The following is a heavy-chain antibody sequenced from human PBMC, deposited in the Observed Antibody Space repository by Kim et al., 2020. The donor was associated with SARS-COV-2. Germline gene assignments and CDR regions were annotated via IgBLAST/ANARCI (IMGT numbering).Heavy chain of an antibody. V-gene: IGHV6-1*01. Sequence: SQTLSLTCAISGDSVSSNTAAWHWIRQSPSRGLEWLGRTYYRSQWNKHYAVSVKSRMIINADTSKNQLSLQLESVTPEDTAVYYCARAPWSWLDTLDFWGQGIGFTVS. J-gene: IGHJ4*02. CDR1: GDSVSSNTAA. CDR3: ARAPWSWLDTLDF. CDR2: TYYRSQWNK. D-gene: IGHD6-19*01.